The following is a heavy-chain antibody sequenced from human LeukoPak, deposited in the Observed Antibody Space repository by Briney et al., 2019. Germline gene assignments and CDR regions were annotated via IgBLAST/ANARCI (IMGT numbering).Heavy chain of an antibody. D-gene: IGHD5-12*01. V-gene: IGHV3-74*01. CDR1: GFTFSDYW. CDR2: ISSDGSRV. J-gene: IGHJ4*02. Sequence: GGSLRLSCAASGFTFSDYWMHWVRQAPGKGLVWVSRISSDGSRVTYADSVKGRFTISRDNAKNTLYLQMNSLRAEDTAVYYCARALRGHSGYGFDYWGQGTLVTVSS. CDR3: ARALRGHSGYGFDY.